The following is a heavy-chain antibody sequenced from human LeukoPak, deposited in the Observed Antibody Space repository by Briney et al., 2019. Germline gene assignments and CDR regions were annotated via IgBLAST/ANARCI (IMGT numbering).Heavy chain of an antibody. CDR1: GFTFSSYA. CDR3: AKDLFGIVAFFDY. Sequence: GGSLRLSCAASGFTFSSYAMSWVRQAPGKGLEWVSAISGSGGSTYYADSVKGRFTISRDNSKNTLYLQMNSLRTEDTAVYYCAKDLFGIVAFFDYWGQGTLVAVSS. D-gene: IGHD1-26*01. CDR2: ISGSGGST. V-gene: IGHV3-23*01. J-gene: IGHJ4*02.